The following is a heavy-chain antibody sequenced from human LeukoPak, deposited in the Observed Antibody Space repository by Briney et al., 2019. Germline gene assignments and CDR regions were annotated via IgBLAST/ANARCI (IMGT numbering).Heavy chain of an antibody. CDR3: AKGEAAAGTSSWFDP. Sequence: GGSLRLSCAAPGFTFSSYAMSWVRQAPGKGLEWVSAISGSGGSTHYADSVKGRFTISRDNSKNTLYLQMNSLRAEDTAVYYCAKGEAAAGTSSWFDPWGQGTLVTVSS. J-gene: IGHJ5*02. CDR1: GFTFSSYA. V-gene: IGHV3-23*01. D-gene: IGHD6-13*01. CDR2: ISGSGGST.